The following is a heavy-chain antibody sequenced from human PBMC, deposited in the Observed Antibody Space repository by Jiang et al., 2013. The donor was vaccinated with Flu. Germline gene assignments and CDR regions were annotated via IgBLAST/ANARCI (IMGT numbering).Heavy chain of an antibody. CDR3: ARVSFRDTAMADY. J-gene: IGHJ4*02. CDR2: IYYSGST. Sequence: GSGLVKPSETLSLTCTVSGGSISSYYWSWIRQPPGKGLEWIGYIYYSGSTNYNPSLKSRVTISVDTSKNQFSLKLSSVTAADTAVYYCARVSFRDTAMADYWGQGNPGHRLL. CDR1: GGSISSYY. V-gene: IGHV4-59*01. D-gene: IGHD5-18*01.